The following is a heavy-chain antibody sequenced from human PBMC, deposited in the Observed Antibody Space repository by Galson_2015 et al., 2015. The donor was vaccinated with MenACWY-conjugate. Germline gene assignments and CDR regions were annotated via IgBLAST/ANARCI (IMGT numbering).Heavy chain of an antibody. CDR3: ARQNTGGYFTSGYYFDY. CDR2: ASDSGST. J-gene: IGHJ4*02. V-gene: IGHV4-59*01. D-gene: IGHD1-26*01. CDR1: GDSIATYF. Sequence: LSLTCTVAGDSIATYFWSWFRLPPGGGLQYIGYASDSGSTDYSPSFKSRVTISADRSKKQFSLILSSATAADTAIYYCARQNTGGYFTSGYYFDYWGQGSLVTVYS.